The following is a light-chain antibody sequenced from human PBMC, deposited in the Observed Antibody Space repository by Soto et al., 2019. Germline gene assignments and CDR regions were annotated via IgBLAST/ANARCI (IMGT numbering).Light chain of an antibody. CDR1: QNVLYSSNNHNY. Sequence: IVMTQSPDSLAVSLGETATINCRSSQNVLYSSNNHNYVAWYQQKAGQPPKLLIYWASTRESGVPQRFSGSGAGTDFTLIISDLQAEDVAVYFCHHYYTTPPAFGQGTRVEVK. CDR3: HHYYTTPPA. V-gene: IGKV4-1*01. CDR2: WAS. J-gene: IGKJ1*01.